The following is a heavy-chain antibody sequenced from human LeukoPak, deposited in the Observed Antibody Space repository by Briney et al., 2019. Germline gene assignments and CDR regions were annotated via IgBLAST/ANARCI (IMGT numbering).Heavy chain of an antibody. CDR2: IYYSGST. Sequence: SETLSLTCTVSGGSISNGDYYWSWIRQPPGKGLEWIGYIYYSGSTYYNPSLKSRVTISVDTSKNQFSLKLSSVTAADTAVYYCARDPNRYCSSTSCPNWYFDLWGRGTLVTVSS. CDR3: ARDPNRYCSSTSCPNWYFDL. V-gene: IGHV4-30-4*02. D-gene: IGHD2-2*01. J-gene: IGHJ2*01. CDR1: GGSISNGDYY.